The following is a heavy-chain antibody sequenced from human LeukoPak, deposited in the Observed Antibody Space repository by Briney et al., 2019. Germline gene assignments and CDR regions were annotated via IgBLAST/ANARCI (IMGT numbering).Heavy chain of an antibody. CDR1: GGSVSSNSYY. CDR2: IYYSGST. D-gene: IGHD6-13*01. Sequence: PSETLSLTCTVSGGSVSSNSYYWSWIRQPPGKGLEWIGTIYYSGSTYYNPSLKSRVTISADTSKNQFSLKLSSVTAADTAVYYCARGNRAAVGTWWFDPWGQGTLVTVSS. J-gene: IGHJ5*02. V-gene: IGHV4-39*01. CDR3: ARGNRAAVGTWWFDP.